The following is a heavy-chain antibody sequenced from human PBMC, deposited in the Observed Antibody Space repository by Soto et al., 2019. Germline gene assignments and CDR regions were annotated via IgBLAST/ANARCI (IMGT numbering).Heavy chain of an antibody. CDR3: AKEREDDYRNGGHFDY. D-gene: IGHD4-4*01. J-gene: IGHJ4*02. V-gene: IGHV3-30-3*01. Sequence: QVQLVESGGGVVQPGRSLRLSCAASGFTFSSYAMHWVRQAPGKGLEWVAVISYDGSNKYYADSVKGRFTISRDNSKNTPLLEMNSLGTEDTGVYYRAKEREDDYRNGGHFDYWGQGTPVTVSS. CDR2: ISYDGSNK. CDR1: GFTFSSYA.